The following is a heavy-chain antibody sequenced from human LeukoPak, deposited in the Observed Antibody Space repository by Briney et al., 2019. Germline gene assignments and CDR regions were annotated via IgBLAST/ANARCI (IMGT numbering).Heavy chain of an antibody. CDR2: IIPIFGTA. D-gene: IGHD6-19*01. Sequence: PGGSLRLSCAASGFTFSSYAMHWVRQAPGKGLEWMGGIIPIFGTANYAQKFQGRVTITADESTSTAYMELSSLRSEDTAVYYCARENSGWYDYWGQGTLVTVSS. V-gene: IGHV1-69*01. CDR1: GFTFSSYA. J-gene: IGHJ4*02. CDR3: ARENSGWYDY.